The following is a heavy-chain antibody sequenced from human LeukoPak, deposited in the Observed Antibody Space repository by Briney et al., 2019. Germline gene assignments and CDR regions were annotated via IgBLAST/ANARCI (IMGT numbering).Heavy chain of an antibody. CDR2: ISSSGSTI. Sequence: PGGSLRLSCAASGFTFSSYEMNWVRQAPGKGLEWVSYISSSGSTIYYADSVKGRFTISRDNAKNTLYLQMNSLRAEDTAVFYCARDAIWSPPGREPTDYWGQGTLATVSS. J-gene: IGHJ4*02. CDR3: ARDAIWSPPGREPTDY. D-gene: IGHD2-2*02. V-gene: IGHV3-48*03. CDR1: GFTFSSYE.